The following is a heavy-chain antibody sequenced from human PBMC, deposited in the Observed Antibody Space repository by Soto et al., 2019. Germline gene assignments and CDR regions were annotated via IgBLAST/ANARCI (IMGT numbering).Heavy chain of an antibody. D-gene: IGHD2-2*01. Sequence: PGESLKISCQGSGYTFTGYYMHWVRQAPGQGLEWMGWINPNSGGTNYAQKFQGRVTMTRDTSISTAYMELSRLRSDDTAVYYCARDTSPVYCSSTSCYSQYYYYYGMAVWGQGTTVTVSS. CDR3: ARDTSPVYCSSTSCYSQYYYYYGMAV. CDR1: GYTFTGYY. V-gene: IGHV1-2*02. J-gene: IGHJ6*02. CDR2: INPNSGGT.